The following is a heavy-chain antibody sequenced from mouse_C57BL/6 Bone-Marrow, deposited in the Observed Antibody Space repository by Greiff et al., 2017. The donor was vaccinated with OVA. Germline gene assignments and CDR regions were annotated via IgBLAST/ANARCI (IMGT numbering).Heavy chain of an antibody. CDR3: ARSGGWLLDYYAMDY. CDR1: GYTFTDYY. Sequence: EVQLQQSGPELVKPGASVKISCKASGYTFTDYYMNWVKQSHGKSLEWIGDINPNNGGTSYNQKFKGKATLTVDKSSSTAYMELRSLTSEDSAVYYCARSGGWLLDYYAMDYWGQGTSVTVSS. V-gene: IGHV1-26*01. CDR2: INPNNGGT. J-gene: IGHJ4*01. D-gene: IGHD2-3*01.